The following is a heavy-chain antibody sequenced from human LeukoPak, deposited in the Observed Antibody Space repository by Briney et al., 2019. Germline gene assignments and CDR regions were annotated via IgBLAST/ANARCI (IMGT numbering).Heavy chain of an antibody. CDR1: GGSIGSYY. V-gene: IGHV4-59*05. CDR2: IYYSGST. J-gene: IGHJ4*02. D-gene: IGHD3-22*01. CDR3: AREDSSGYYDS. Sequence: SETLSLTCTVSGGSIGSYYWSWIRQPPGKGLEWIGSIYYSGSTYYNPSLKSRVTISVDTSKNQFSLKLSSVTAADTAVYYCAREDSSGYYDSWGQGTLVTVSS.